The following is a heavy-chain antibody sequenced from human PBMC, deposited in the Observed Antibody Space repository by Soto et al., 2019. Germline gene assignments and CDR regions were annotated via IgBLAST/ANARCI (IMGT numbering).Heavy chain of an antibody. Sequence: GGTLRLACSASGFIFKGYEMNWVRQAPGRGLEWVSYISSNGRTTYYADSVKGRFTISRDNAKNSLFLDMNSLRAEDTAVYYCARDSGKSLKCDSWGRGTLVIVSS. CDR2: ISSNGRTT. V-gene: IGHV3-48*03. CDR1: GFIFKGYE. J-gene: IGHJ4*02. CDR3: ARDSGKSLKCDS.